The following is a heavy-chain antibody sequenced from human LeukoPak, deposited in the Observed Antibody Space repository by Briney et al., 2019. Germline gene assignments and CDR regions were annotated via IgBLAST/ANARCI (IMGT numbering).Heavy chain of an antibody. CDR3: AGDPNWGSGEGGYFDY. J-gene: IGHJ4*02. CDR1: GFTFSSYA. Sequence: PGGSLRLSCAASGFTFSSYAMHWVRQAPGKGLEWVAVISYDGSNKYYADSVKGRFTISRDNSKNTLYLQMNSLRAEDTAVYYCAGDPNWGSGEGGYFDYWGQGTLVTVSS. D-gene: IGHD7-27*01. CDR2: ISYDGSNK. V-gene: IGHV3-30-3*01.